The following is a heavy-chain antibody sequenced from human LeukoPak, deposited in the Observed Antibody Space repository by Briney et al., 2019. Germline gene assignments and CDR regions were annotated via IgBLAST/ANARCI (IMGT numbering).Heavy chain of an antibody. D-gene: IGHD2-2*01. J-gene: IGHJ6*03. CDR1: GGSFSGYY. CDR2: INHSGST. Sequence: SETLSLTCAVYGGSFSGYYWSWIRQPPGKGLEWIGEINHSGSTNYNPSLKSRVTISVDTSKNQFSLKLSSVTAADTAVYYCARGRRANVVVPAARLGWHYYYYMDVWGKGTTVTVSS. CDR3: ARGRRANVVVPAARLGWHYYYYMDV. V-gene: IGHV4-34*01.